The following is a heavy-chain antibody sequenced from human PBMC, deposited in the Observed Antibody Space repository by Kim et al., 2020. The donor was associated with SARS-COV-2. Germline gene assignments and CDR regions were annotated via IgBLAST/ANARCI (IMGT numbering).Heavy chain of an antibody. CDR1: GGSISSSSYY. V-gene: IGHV4-39*01. Sequence: SETLSLTCTVSGGSISSSSYYWGWIRQPPGKGLEWIGSIYYSGSTYYNPSLKSRVTISVDTSKNQFSLKLSSVTAADTAVYYCARHYPLVDTAMAADYYYYYGMDVWGQGTTVTVSS. CDR3: ARHYPLVDTAMAADYYYYYGMDV. D-gene: IGHD5-18*01. CDR2: IYYSGST. J-gene: IGHJ6*02.